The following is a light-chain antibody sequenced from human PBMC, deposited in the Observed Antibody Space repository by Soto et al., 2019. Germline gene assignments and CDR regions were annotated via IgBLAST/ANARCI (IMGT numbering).Light chain of an antibody. CDR1: SSDGGGYNY. V-gene: IGLV2-14*01. CDR3: RSYTSSSTQV. Sequence: QSVLTQPASVSGSPGQSITISCTGTSSDGGGYNYVSWYQQHPGKAPKLMIYDVSNRPSGVSNRFSGSKSGNTASLTISGLQAEDEADYYCRSYTSSSTQVFGTGTKLTVL. CDR2: DVS. J-gene: IGLJ1*01.